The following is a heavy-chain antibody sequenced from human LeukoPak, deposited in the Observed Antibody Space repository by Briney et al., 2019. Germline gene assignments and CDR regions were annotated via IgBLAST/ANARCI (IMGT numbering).Heavy chain of an antibody. Sequence: GASVKVSCKASGYTFTSYDINWVRQATGQGLEWMGWMNPYSGNTGYAQKFQGRVTITADKSTSTAYMELSSLRSEDTAVYYCARDLAVAGSFDYWGQGTLVTVSS. CDR2: MNPYSGNT. V-gene: IGHV1-8*01. CDR1: GYTFTSYD. CDR3: ARDLAVAGSFDY. D-gene: IGHD6-19*01. J-gene: IGHJ4*02.